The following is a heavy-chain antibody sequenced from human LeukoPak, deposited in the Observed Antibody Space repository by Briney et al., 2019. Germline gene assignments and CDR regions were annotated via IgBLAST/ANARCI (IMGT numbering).Heavy chain of an antibody. CDR3: ARDHFEPGVILDY. CDR2: INQDGSEK. Sequence: GGSLRLSCAASGFTFSNAWVNWVRQAPGKGLEWVANINQDGSEKYYVDSAKGRFTISRDNAKNSLFLQMNSLRAEDTAVYYCARDHFEPGVILDYWGQGNLVTVSS. D-gene: IGHD3-9*01. J-gene: IGHJ4*02. CDR1: GFTFSNAW. V-gene: IGHV3-7*03.